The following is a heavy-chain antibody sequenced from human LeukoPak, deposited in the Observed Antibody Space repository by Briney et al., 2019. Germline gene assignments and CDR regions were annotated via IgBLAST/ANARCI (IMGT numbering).Heavy chain of an antibody. CDR3: AREGVSRRRRPLQGDDAFDI. V-gene: IGHV4-31*03. J-gene: IGHJ3*02. CDR2: IYYSGST. D-gene: IGHD3-10*01. CDR1: GGSISSGGYY. Sequence: SETLSLTCTVSGGSISSGGYYWSWIRQHPGKGLEWIGYIYYSGSTYYNPSLKSRVTISVDTSKNQFSLKLSSVTAADTAVYYCAREGVSRRRRPLQGDDAFDIWGQGTMVTVSS.